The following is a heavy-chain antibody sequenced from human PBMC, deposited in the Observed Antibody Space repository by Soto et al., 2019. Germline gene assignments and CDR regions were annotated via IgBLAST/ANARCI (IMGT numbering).Heavy chain of an antibody. CDR3: ARGGGNGDAFDV. D-gene: IGHD2-15*01. CDR2: IHYSGTT. CDR1: GYSISSSNW. J-gene: IGHJ3*01. Sequence: QVPLQESGPRLVKPSDTLSLTCAVSGYSISSSNWWGWIRQPPGKGLEWIGYIHYSGTTYDNPSLNSRVTMSVDTSNNQFTLKLSSVTAVDTALYYCARGGGNGDAFDVWGQGTLVTVSS. V-gene: IGHV4-28*03.